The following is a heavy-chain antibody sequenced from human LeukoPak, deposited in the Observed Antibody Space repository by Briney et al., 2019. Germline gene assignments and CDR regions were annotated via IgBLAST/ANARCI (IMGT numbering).Heavy chain of an antibody. D-gene: IGHD4/OR15-4a*01. CDR1: GFTFSSYA. V-gene: IGHV3-23*01. CDR2: ISGSGGST. CDR3: ARRAGAYSHPYDY. J-gene: IGHJ4*02. Sequence: GGSLRLSCAASGFTFSSYAMSWVRQAPGKGLEWVSAISGSGGSTYYADSVKGRFTISRDNSKNTLYLQMNSLRADDTAVYCCARRAGAYSHPYDYWGQGTLVTVSS.